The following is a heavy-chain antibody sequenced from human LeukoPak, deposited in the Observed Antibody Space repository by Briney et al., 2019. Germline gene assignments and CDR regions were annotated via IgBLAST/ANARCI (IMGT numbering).Heavy chain of an antibody. J-gene: IGHJ4*02. CDR1: GFTFSTFW. Sequence: GGSLRLSCAASGFTFSTFWMTWVRQALGKGLEWVANIKREGSEKYYVDSLKGRFTISRDNAKNSLYLQMNSLRAEDTAVYYCARSGMAVAATPWDWGQGTLVTVSS. D-gene: IGHD6-19*01. CDR2: IKREGSEK. V-gene: IGHV3-7*05. CDR3: ARSGMAVAATPWD.